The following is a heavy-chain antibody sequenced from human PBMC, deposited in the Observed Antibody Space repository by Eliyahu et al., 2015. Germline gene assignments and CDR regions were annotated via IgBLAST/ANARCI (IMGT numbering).Heavy chain of an antibody. CDR2: INPNSGGT. D-gene: IGHD4-17*01. J-gene: IGHJ5*02. CDR3: ARGYGDYSGEWFDP. Sequence: QVQLVQSGAEVXKPGAXVKVSXKXSGYXXTGYYMXWVRQAPGQGLEWMGWINPNSGGTNYAQKFQGWVTMTRDTSISTAYMELSRLRSDDTAVYYCARGYGDYSGEWFDPWGQGTLVTVSS. V-gene: IGHV1-2*04. CDR1: GYXXTGYY.